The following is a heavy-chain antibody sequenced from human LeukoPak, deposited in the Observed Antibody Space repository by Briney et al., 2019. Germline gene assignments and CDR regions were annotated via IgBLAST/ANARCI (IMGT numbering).Heavy chain of an antibody. Sequence: GGSLRLSCAASGFTFSNAWMTWVRQAPEKGLEWLSYISGNGGVIQYADSVKGRFTISRDNAKNLLYLQMDSLRVEDTAIYYCARDPRTVRIWGQGTLVTVSS. CDR1: GFTFSNAW. CDR3: ARDPRTVRI. V-gene: IGHV3-11*04. J-gene: IGHJ4*02. CDR2: ISGNGGVI. D-gene: IGHD1-1*01.